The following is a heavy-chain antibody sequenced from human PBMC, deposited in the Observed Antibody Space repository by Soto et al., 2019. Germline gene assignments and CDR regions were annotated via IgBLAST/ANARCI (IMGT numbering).Heavy chain of an antibody. Sequence: QVQLVQSGAEVRKPGASVRLSCKASGYTLTRVYLHWVRQAPGQGLEWMGIINTRGGTTAYAQKFRGRLTVTRDPSTSTVYMELSNLRSEDTAIYYCARGPDDSDVPRWDYWGQGTRVTVSS. CDR2: INTRGGTT. D-gene: IGHD4-17*01. CDR1: GYTLTRVY. CDR3: ARGPDDSDVPRWDY. J-gene: IGHJ4*02. V-gene: IGHV1-46*01.